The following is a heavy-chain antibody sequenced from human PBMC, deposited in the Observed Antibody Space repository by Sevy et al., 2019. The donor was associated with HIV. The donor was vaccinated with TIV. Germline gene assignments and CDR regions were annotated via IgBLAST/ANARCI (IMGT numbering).Heavy chain of an antibody. Sequence: ASAKVSCKASGGTFSNYAISWVRQAPGQGLEWMGGFIPMFDTANYAQKFQGKVTLTADGSTTTAYMELSSLSFDDTAVYYCAGSYFDSSGYSPLFYYGMDVWGQGTTVTVSS. CDR2: FIPMFDTA. J-gene: IGHJ6*02. D-gene: IGHD3-22*01. CDR1: GGTFSNYA. CDR3: AGSYFDSSGYSPLFYYGMDV. V-gene: IGHV1-69*13.